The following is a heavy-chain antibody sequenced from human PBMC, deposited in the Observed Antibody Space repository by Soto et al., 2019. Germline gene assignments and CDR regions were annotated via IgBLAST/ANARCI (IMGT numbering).Heavy chain of an antibody. D-gene: IGHD6-13*01. CDR2: ISASGSTR. CDR3: ARCYSSSWYAHFDK. Sequence: GGSLRLSCAASGFTFNNYAMTWVRQAPGKGLEWVSGISASGSTRFYADSVQGRLTISRDNSKNTLFVEMNNLRAEDTATYFCARCYSSSWYAHFDKWGQGTLVTVSS. V-gene: IGHV3-23*01. J-gene: IGHJ4*02. CDR1: GFTFNNYA.